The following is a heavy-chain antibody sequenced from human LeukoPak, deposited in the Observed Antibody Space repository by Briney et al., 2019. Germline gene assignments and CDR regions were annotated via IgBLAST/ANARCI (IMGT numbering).Heavy chain of an antibody. D-gene: IGHD6-19*01. CDR2: INPNSGGT. Sequence: ASVKVSCKASGYTFTGYYMHWVRQAPGQGLEWMGWINPNSGGTNYAQKFQGWVTMTRDTSISTAYMELSRLRSDDTAVYYCAREKIGGLVRRYYYYGMDVWGQGITVTVSS. CDR3: AREKIGGLVRRYYYYGMDV. J-gene: IGHJ6*02. CDR1: GYTFTGYY. V-gene: IGHV1-2*04.